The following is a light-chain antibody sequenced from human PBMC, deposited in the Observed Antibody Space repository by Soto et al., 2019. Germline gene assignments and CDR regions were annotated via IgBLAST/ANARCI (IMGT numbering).Light chain of an antibody. J-gene: IGKJ1*01. V-gene: IGKV3-20*01. Sequence: EIVLTQPLITLSFSTGKRATLSCRVSQGIRSNYVAWYQQKPGQGPRLLIYGASSRDTGIPDRFSGSGSGTDFTLIISRLEPEDFAMYYCQQYGSSPRTFGQGTKVDIK. CDR2: GAS. CDR3: QQYGSSPRT. CDR1: QGIRSNY.